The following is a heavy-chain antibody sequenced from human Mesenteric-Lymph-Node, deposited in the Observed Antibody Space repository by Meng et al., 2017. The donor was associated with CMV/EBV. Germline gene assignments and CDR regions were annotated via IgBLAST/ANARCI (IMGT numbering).Heavy chain of an antibody. CDR3: ARGPYHDFWSAYSDYFDY. J-gene: IGHJ4*02. Sequence: ASVKVSCKASGYTFTTYGITWVRQAPGQGLEWMGWISGYNGDTKYAQKFQGRVTMTTDTSTSTAYMELRSLTSNDTAIYYCARGPYHDFWSAYSDYFDYWGQGTLVTVSS. D-gene: IGHD3-3*01. CDR1: GYTFTTYG. V-gene: IGHV1-18*01. CDR2: ISGYNGDT.